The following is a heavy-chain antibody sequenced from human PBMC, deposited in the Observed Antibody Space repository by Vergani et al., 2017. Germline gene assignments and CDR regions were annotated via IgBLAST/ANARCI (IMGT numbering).Heavy chain of an antibody. Sequence: QVTLQESGPVLVKPTETLTLTCTVSGFSLSNASMGFSWLRPPPGKALEWLAPIFSNDEKSYSTSLKSRLTISKDTSKSQVVLTMTNMDPVDTATYYCXRVKAPLSYSSPPYWFDPWGQGTMVTVSS. CDR1: GFSLSNASMG. J-gene: IGHJ5*02. V-gene: IGHV2-26*01. D-gene: IGHD6-19*01. CDR2: IFSNDEK. CDR3: XRVKAPLSYSSPPYWFDP.